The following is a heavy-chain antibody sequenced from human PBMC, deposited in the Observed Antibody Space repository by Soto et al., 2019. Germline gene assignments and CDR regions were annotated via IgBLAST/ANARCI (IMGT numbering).Heavy chain of an antibody. Sequence: SVKVSCKASGGTFSSYAISWVRQAPGQGLEWMGGIIPIFGTANYAQKFQGRVTITADESTSTAYMELSSLRSEDTAVYYCAGGVITGRREVYYYYRMDVWGQGTTVTVSS. J-gene: IGHJ6*02. CDR2: IIPIFGTA. CDR1: GGTFSSYA. V-gene: IGHV1-69*13. CDR3: AGGVITGRREVYYYYRMDV. D-gene: IGHD3-16*01.